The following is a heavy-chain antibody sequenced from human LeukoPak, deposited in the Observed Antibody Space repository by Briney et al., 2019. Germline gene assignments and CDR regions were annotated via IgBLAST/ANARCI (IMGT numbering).Heavy chain of an antibody. V-gene: IGHV4-59*01. D-gene: IGHD1-26*01. CDR2: IYYSGST. CDR1: GGSISSYY. Sequence: SETLSLTCTVSGGSISSYYWSWIRQPPGKGLEWIGYIYYSGSTNYNPSLTSRVTISVDTSKNQFSLKLSSVTAADTAVYYCAGGFSYGKDFDYWGQGTLVTVSS. CDR3: AGGFSYGKDFDY. J-gene: IGHJ4*02.